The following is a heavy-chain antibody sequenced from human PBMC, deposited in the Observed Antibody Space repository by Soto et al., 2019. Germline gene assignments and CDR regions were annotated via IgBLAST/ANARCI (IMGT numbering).Heavy chain of an antibody. J-gene: IGHJ4*02. D-gene: IGHD6-25*01. CDR1: GYTFTANY. V-gene: IGHV1-2*02. Sequence: QVQLVQSGAEVKGPGASVKVSCRPSGYTFTANYIHWVRQAPGQGLEWMGWMATRTGDTRFAQKFQGRVTMTRDTSIGTAYMELTTLTHDDTAVYYCARGSGSSWFDYWGQGTQVAVSS. CDR2: MATRTGDT. CDR3: ARGSGSSWFDY.